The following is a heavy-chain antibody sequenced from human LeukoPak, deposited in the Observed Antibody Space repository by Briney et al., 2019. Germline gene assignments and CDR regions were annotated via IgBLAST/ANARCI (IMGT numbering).Heavy chain of an antibody. CDR2: ISSSGSTI. Sequence: PGGSLRLSCAASGFTFSSYGMHWVRQAPGKGLEWVSYISSSGSTIYYADSVKGRFTISRDNAKNSLYLQMNSLRAEDTAVYYCAELGITMIGGVWGTGTTVTISS. CDR1: GFTFSSYG. V-gene: IGHV3-48*04. D-gene: IGHD3-10*02. J-gene: IGHJ6*04. CDR3: AELGITMIGGV.